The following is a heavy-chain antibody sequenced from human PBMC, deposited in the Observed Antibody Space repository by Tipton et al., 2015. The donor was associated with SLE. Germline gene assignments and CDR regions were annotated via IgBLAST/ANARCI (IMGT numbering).Heavy chain of an antibody. CDR3: ARVGTAHSFYY. CDR1: GASISSYY. CDR2: IYYSGST. D-gene: IGHD7-27*01. Sequence: TLSLTCTVSGASISSYYWRWIRQPPGKGLEWIGYIYYSGSTIHNPSLKSRVTISVDTSKNQFSLKLSSVTAADTAVYYCARVGTAHSFYYWGQGTLVTVSS. V-gene: IGHV4-59*12. J-gene: IGHJ4*02.